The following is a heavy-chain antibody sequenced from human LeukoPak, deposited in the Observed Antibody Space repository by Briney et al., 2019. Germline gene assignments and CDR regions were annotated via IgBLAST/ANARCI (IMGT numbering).Heavy chain of an antibody. D-gene: IGHD3-22*01. CDR2: INHSGST. CDR1: GGSFSGYY. CDR3: ARGPTYYYDSSGYTLCPFDY. J-gene: IGHJ4*02. V-gene: IGHV4-34*01. Sequence: SETLSLTCAVDGGSFSGYYWSWIRQPPGKGLEWIGEINHSGSTNYNPSLKSRVTISVDTSKNQFSLKLSSVTAADTAVYYCARGPTYYYDSSGYTLCPFDYWGQGTLVTVSS.